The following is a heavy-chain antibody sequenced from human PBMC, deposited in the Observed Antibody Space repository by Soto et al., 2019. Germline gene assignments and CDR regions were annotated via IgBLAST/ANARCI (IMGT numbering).Heavy chain of an antibody. J-gene: IGHJ4*02. D-gene: IGHD3-10*01. Sequence: EVQLLESGGGLVQPGGSLRLSCAASGFTFSSYAMSWVRQAPGKGLEWVSVISGSGGSTYYADSVKGRFTISRDNSKNTLYLQMNSLRAEDTAVYYCAKDHYGSGSSYLVDYWGQGTLVTVSS. V-gene: IGHV3-23*01. CDR1: GFTFSSYA. CDR3: AKDHYGSGSSYLVDY. CDR2: ISGSGGST.